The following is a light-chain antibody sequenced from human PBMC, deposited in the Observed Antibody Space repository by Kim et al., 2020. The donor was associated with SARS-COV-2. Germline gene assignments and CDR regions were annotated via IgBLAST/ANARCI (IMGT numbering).Light chain of an antibody. CDR1: QDISNH. CDR3: QRYDSLPST. CDR2: DSS. V-gene: IGKV1-33*01. Sequence: DIQMTQSPSSLSASVGDRVTITCQASQDISNHLNWYQQKPGKAPKLLIYDSSNLESGVPSRFSGSGSGTDFTFTISSLQPEDVATYYCQRYDSLPSTFGQGTRLEIK. J-gene: IGKJ5*01.